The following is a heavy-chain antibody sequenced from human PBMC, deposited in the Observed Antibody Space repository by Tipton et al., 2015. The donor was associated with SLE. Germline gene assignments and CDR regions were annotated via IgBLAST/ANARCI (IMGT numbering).Heavy chain of an antibody. Sequence: TLSLTCTVSGGSISSSSYYWSWIRQPPGKGLEWIGSIYYSGSTNYNPSLKSRVTISVDTSKNQFSLKLSSVTAADTAVYYCASLESSIVVVVVATGGAFDIWGQGTMVTVSS. V-gene: IGHV4-39*07. J-gene: IGHJ3*02. D-gene: IGHD2-15*01. CDR2: IYYSGST. CDR3: ASLESSIVVVVVATGGAFDI. CDR1: GGSISSSSYY.